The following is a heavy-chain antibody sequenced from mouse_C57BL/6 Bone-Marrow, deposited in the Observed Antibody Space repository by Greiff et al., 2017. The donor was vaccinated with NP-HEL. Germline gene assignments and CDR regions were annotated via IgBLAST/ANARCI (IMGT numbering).Heavy chain of an antibody. D-gene: IGHD2-4*01. CDR3: AREGGLRRRTYAMDY. CDR2: INYDGSST. Sequence: EVQGVESEGGLVQPGSSMKLSCTTSGFTFSDYYMAWVRQVPEQGLDWVANINYDGSSTYYMDSLKSRFIISRDTAKNILYLQMSSLKSEDTATYYCAREGGLRRRTYAMDYWGQGTSVTVSS. J-gene: IGHJ4*01. CDR1: GFTFSDYY. V-gene: IGHV5-16*01.